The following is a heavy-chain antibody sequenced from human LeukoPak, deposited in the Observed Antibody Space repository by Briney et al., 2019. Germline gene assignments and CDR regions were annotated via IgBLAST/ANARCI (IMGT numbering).Heavy chain of an antibody. CDR1: GGTFSSYA. CDR3: ARGVREAAAGYYYYYMDV. D-gene: IGHD6-13*01. Sequence: GASVKVSCKASGGTFSSYAISWVRQAPGQGLEWMGGIIPIFGTANYAQKFQGRVTITTDESTSTAYMELSSLRSEDTAVYYCARGVREAAAGYYYYYMDVWGKGTTVTVSS. J-gene: IGHJ6*03. CDR2: IIPIFGTA. V-gene: IGHV1-69*05.